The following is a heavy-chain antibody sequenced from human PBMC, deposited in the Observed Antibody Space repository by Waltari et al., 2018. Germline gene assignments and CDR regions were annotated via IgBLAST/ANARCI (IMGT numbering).Heavy chain of an antibody. Sequence: QLQLQESGPGLVKPSETLSLTCTVSGGSISSSYYYWGWIRRPPGKGLEWSGSIFYRGSTYYNPSLKSRVTISVDTSKNQFSLKLTSVAAAGTAVYYCARQGYASGWTPYWGQGALVTVSS. D-gene: IGHD6-19*01. CDR3: ARQGYASGWTPY. V-gene: IGHV4-39*01. CDR2: IFYRGST. J-gene: IGHJ4*02. CDR1: GGSISSSYYY.